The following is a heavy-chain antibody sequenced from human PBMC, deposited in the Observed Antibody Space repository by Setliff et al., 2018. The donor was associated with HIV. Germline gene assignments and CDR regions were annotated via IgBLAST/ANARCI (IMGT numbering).Heavy chain of an antibody. CDR3: ARKDYGDYYDAFDI. Sequence: WASVKVSCKASGYTFTHYGISWVRQAPGQALEWVGWITSYNGNTNYAQRFQGRVTMTTDTPTSTAYMELRSLTSDDTAVYYCARKDYGDYYDAFDIWGQGTMVTVSS. J-gene: IGHJ3*02. D-gene: IGHD4-17*01. V-gene: IGHV1-18*01. CDR2: ITSYNGNT. CDR1: GYTFTHYG.